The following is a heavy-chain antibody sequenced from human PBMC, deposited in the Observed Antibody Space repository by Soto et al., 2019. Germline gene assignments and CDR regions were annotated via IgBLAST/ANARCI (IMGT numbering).Heavy chain of an antibody. Sequence: GGSLRLSCAASGFTFSGSAMHWVRQASGKGLEWVGRLRSKANGYATAYAASVKGRFTISRDDSKNTAYLQMNSLKTEDTAVYYCTRAHHDYGDYAGVVFDYWGQGTLVTVSS. J-gene: IGHJ4*02. CDR3: TRAHHDYGDYAGVVFDY. D-gene: IGHD4-17*01. CDR2: LRSKANGYAT. CDR1: GFTFSGSA. V-gene: IGHV3-73*01.